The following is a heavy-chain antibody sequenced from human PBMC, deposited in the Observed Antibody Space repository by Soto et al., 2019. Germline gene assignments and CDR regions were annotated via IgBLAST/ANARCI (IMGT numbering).Heavy chain of an antibody. CDR1: GGSISSYY. V-gene: IGHV4-59*01. D-gene: IGHD6-19*01. CDR3: ARIGSGWYVVGY. Sequence: SETLSLTCTVSGGSISSYYWSWIRQPPGKGLEWIGYIYYSGSTNYNPSLKSRVTISVDTSKNQFSLKLSSVTAADTAVYYCARIGSGWYVVGYWGQGTLVTVSS. CDR2: IYYSGST. J-gene: IGHJ4*02.